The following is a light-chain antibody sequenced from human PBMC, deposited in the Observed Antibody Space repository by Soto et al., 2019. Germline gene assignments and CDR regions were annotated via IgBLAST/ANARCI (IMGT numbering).Light chain of an antibody. V-gene: IGLV1-47*02. Sequence: QSVLTQPPSASGTPGQRVTISCSGSTSSIGSNYVNWYQHVPGTAPKLLIYNHDQRPSGVPERFSASASGTSASLVISGLRAEDEADYYCALWDDRLRRPVFGGGTKLTVL. CDR2: NHD. CDR1: TSSIGSNY. CDR3: ALWDDRLRRPV. J-gene: IGLJ3*02.